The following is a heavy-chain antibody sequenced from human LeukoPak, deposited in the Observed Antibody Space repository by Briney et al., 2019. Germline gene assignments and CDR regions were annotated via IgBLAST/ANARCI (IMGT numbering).Heavy chain of an antibody. J-gene: IGHJ4*02. CDR1: GFTFSSYG. D-gene: IGHD3-22*01. CDR3: AKGQDSSGYLDY. V-gene: IGHV3-33*06. CDR2: IWYDGSNK. Sequence: SGGSLRLSCAASGFTFSSYGMHWVRQAPGKGLEWVAVIWYDGSNKCYADSVKGRFTISRDNSKNTLYLQMNSLRAEDTAVYYCAKGQDSSGYLDYWGQGTLVTVSS.